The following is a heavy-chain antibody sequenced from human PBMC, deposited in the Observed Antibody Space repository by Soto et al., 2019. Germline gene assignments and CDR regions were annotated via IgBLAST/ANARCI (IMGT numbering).Heavy chain of an antibody. CDR1: GFTFSTYP. D-gene: IGHD1-26*01. CDR3: AKVPLMEGGIYFDY. CDR2: ISGRGGNT. Sequence: EVQVLDSGGGLVQPGGSLRLSCAASGFTFSTYPMSWVRQAPGKGLEGVSIISGRGGNTDYADSVKGRFTMSRDNSKNTVNPERNSLRAEDPAVYYCAKVPLMEGGIYFDYWGQGTMVTASS. J-gene: IGHJ4*02. V-gene: IGHV3-23*01.